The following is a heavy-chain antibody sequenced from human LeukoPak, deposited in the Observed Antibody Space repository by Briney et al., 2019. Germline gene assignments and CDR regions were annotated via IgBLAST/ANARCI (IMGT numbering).Heavy chain of an antibody. J-gene: IGHJ4*02. V-gene: IGHV5-51*01. CDR3: ARRYGSGSYYTPVGPYYFDY. Sequence: GESLKISCKGSGYSFTSYWIGWVRQMPGKGTEWMGIIYPGDSDTRYSPSFQGQVTISADKSISTAYLQWSSLKASDTAMYYCARRYGSGSYYTPVGPYYFDYWGQGTLVTVSS. D-gene: IGHD3-10*01. CDR2: IYPGDSDT. CDR1: GYSFTSYW.